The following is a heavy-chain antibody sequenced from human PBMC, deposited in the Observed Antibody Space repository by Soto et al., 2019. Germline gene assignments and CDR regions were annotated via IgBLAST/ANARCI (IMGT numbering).Heavy chain of an antibody. V-gene: IGHV3-23*01. J-gene: IGHJ5*02. Sequence: GGSLRLSCAASGFTFSSYAMSWVRQXXXKGLEWVSAISGSGGSTYYAXXXKXXXXXSXXXSXXTLYLQMNSLRAEDTAVYYCAKDLVGATTWSWFDPWGQGTLVTVSS. D-gene: IGHD1-26*01. CDR2: ISGSGGST. CDR3: AKDLVGATTWSWFDP. CDR1: GFTFSSYA.